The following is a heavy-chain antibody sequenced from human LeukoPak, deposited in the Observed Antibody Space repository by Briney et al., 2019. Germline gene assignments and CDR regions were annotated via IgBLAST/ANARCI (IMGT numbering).Heavy chain of an antibody. CDR1: GGSFSGYY. CDR2: IYYSGRT. J-gene: IGHJ5*02. Sequence: SETLSLTCAVYGGSFSGYYWSWIRQPPGKGLEWIGYIYYSGRTNYNPSLKSRITILVDTSKNQFSLKLSSVTAADTAVYYCARAETQYYDFWSGYHNWFDPWGQGTLVTVSS. CDR3: ARAETQYYDFWSGYHNWFDP. V-gene: IGHV4-59*01. D-gene: IGHD3-3*01.